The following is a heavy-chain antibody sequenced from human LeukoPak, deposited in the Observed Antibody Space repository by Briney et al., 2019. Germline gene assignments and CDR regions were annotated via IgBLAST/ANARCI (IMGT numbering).Heavy chain of an antibody. D-gene: IGHD6-19*01. CDR3: AKEGAVAGTNYYYYYGMDV. V-gene: IGHV1-69*13. J-gene: IGHJ6*02. CDR1: GGTFSSYA. Sequence: SVKVSCKASGGTFSSYAISWVRQAPGQGLEWMGGIIPIFGTANYAQKFQGRVTITADESTSTAYMELSSLRSEDTAVYYCAKEGAVAGTNYYYYYGMDVWGQGTTVTVSS. CDR2: IIPIFGTA.